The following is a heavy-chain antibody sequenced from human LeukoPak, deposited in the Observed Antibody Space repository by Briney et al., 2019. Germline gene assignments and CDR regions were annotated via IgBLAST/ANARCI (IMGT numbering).Heavy chain of an antibody. J-gene: IGHJ4*02. CDR1: GFTFSSYS. D-gene: IGHD6-19*01. Sequence: GGSLRLSCAASGFTFSSYSMNWVRQAPGKGLEWVSAISGSGGSTYYADSVKGRFTISRDNSKNTLYLQMNSLRAEDTAVYYCAKVWGSSGHCFDYWGQGTLVTVSS. V-gene: IGHV3-23*01. CDR2: ISGSGGST. CDR3: AKVWGSSGHCFDY.